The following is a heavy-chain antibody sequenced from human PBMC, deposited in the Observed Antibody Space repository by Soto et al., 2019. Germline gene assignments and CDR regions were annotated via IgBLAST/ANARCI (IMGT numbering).Heavy chain of an antibody. CDR3: ARAGQWLDEGWFDP. J-gene: IGHJ5*02. Sequence: QVHLEQSGPEVKRPGASVKVSCKASGYTFTNYGFGWVRQAPGQGLEWMGWISAYNGNTNYADSLQGRVTITTDTSTSTAYMELRGLRSHDTAVYYCARAGQWLDEGWFDPWGQGTLVTVSS. CDR1: GYTFTNYG. D-gene: IGHD6-19*01. CDR2: ISAYNGNT. V-gene: IGHV1-18*01.